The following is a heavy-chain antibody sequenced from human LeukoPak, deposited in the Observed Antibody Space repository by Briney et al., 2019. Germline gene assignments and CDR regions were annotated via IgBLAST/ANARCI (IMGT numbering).Heavy chain of an antibody. CDR2: IYSGGST. V-gene: IGHV3-53*01. Sequence: GGSLRLSCAASGFSFSIYAMSWVRQAPGKGLEWVSVIYSGGSTYYADSVKGRFTISRDNSKNTLYLQMNSLRAEDTAVYYCARDFGGASDYWGQGTLVTVSS. J-gene: IGHJ4*02. CDR1: GFSFSIYA. CDR3: ARDFGGASDY. D-gene: IGHD3-16*01.